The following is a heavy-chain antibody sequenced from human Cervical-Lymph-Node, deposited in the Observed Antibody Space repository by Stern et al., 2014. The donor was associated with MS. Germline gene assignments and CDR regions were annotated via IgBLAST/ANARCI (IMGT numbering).Heavy chain of an antibody. J-gene: IGHJ4*02. CDR2: IYPDDSDT. CDR1: GYSFTSYW. CDR3: ARPGVGSHRTVDY. Sequence: EVQLVESGAEVKKPGESLKISCKGSGYSFTSYWIGWVRQMPGEGLEWMGVIYPDDSDTRYSPSFQGQVTISADKSISTAYLQWSSLKASDTAIYYCARPGVGSHRTVDYWGQGTLVTVSS. D-gene: IGHD1-26*01. V-gene: IGHV5-51*01.